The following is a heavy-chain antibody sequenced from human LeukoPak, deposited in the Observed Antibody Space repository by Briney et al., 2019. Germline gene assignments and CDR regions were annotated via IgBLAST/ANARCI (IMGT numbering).Heavy chain of an antibody. CDR3: ARDLAYSSSWYYFDY. D-gene: IGHD6-13*01. V-gene: IGHV3-74*01. J-gene: IGHJ4*02. CDR2: IKSDGSTT. Sequence: GGSLRLSCAVSGFTFSSYWMHWVRQAPGKGLVWVSRIKSDGSTTSYADSVKGRFTISRDNAKNIVYLQMNSLRVEDTGLYYCARDLAYSSSWYYFDYWGQGTLVTVPS. CDR1: GFTFSSYW.